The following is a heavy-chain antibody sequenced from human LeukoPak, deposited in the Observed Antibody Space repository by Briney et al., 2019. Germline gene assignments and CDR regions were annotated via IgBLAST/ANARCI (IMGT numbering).Heavy chain of an antibody. CDR1: GITVSNYD. V-gene: IGHV3-23*01. CDR3: AKRGIVIRGVLIMGFHKAAYYFDS. J-gene: IGHJ4*02. D-gene: IGHD3-10*01. Sequence: GGSLRLSCVVSGITVSNYDINWARQAPGKGLEWVSGIRESGGGTNYADSVKGRFTISRDNSKNTVYLQMNSLRAEDTAVYFCAKRGIVIRGVLIMGFHKAAYYFDSWGRGILVTVSS. CDR2: IRESGGGT.